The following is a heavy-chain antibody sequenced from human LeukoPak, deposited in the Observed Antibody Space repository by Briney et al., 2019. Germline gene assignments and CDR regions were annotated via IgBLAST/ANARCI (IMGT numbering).Heavy chain of an antibody. Sequence: GRSLRLSCAASGFTFSSYAMHWVRQTPGKGLEWVAVISYDGSNKYYADSVKGRFTISRDNSKNTLYLQMNSLRAEDTAVYYCARVGGYGDPPDYWGQGTLVTVSS. J-gene: IGHJ4*02. CDR3: ARVGGYGDPPDY. V-gene: IGHV3-30*04. CDR1: GFTFSSYA. CDR2: ISYDGSNK. D-gene: IGHD4-17*01.